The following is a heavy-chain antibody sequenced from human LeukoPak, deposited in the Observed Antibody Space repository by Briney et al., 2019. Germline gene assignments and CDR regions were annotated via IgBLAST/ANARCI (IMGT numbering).Heavy chain of an antibody. CDR1: GFTFSSYE. J-gene: IGHJ6*04. CDR2: ISSSGSTI. V-gene: IGHV3-48*03. Sequence: GGSLRLSCAASGFTFSSYEMNWVRQAPGKGLEWVSYISSSGSTIYYADSVKGRFTISRDNAKNSLYLQMNSLRAEDTAVYYCARDRYCSGGSCRRYYYYGMDVWGKGTTVTVSS. CDR3: ARDRYCSGGSCRRYYYYGMDV. D-gene: IGHD2-15*01.